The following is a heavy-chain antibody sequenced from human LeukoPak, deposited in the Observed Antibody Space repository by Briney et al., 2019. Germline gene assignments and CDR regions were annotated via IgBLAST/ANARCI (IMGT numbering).Heavy chain of an antibody. CDR3: ARRDDSSGYHKIFDY. D-gene: IGHD3-22*01. V-gene: IGHV4-34*01. J-gene: IGHJ4*02. Sequence: SETLSLTCAVYGGSFSGYYWSWIRQPPGKGLEWIGEINHSGSTNYNPSLKSRVTISVDTSKNQFSLRLSSVTAADTAVYYCARRDDSSGYHKIFDYWGQGTLVTVSS. CDR2: INHSGST. CDR1: GGSFSGYY.